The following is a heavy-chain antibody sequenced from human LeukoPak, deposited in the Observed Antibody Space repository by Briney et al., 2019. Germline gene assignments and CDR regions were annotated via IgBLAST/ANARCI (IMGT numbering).Heavy chain of an antibody. CDR2: ISNSGTTI. D-gene: IGHD2/OR15-2a*01. CDR3: AKGGVHFYFDY. Sequence: GGSLRLSCAASGFTFNDYQMNWIRQAPGKGPEWVSYISNSGTTIFYADSVRGRFTVSRDNARNSLLLQMDYLSAEDTAGYYCAKGGVHFYFDYWGQGALVTVSS. J-gene: IGHJ4*01. V-gene: IGHV3-11*01. CDR1: GFTFNDYQ.